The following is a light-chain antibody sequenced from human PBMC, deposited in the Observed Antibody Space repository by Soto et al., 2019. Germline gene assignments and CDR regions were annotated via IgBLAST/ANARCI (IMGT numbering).Light chain of an antibody. Sequence: RAXXSXMSSQSVSSSYLAWYQQKPGQAPRLLIYGASSRATGIPDRFSGSGSGTDFTLTISRLEPEDFAVYYCQQYGSSPWTFGQGTKVDI. CDR1: QSVSSSY. CDR2: GAS. V-gene: IGKV3-20*01. J-gene: IGKJ1*01. CDR3: QQYGSSPWT.